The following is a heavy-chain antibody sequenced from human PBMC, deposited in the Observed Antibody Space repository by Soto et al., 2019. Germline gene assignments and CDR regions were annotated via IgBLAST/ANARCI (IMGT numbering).Heavy chain of an antibody. Sequence: QVQLQESGPGLVKPSQNLSLTCTVSGGSISSGGYYWSWIRQHPGKGLEWIGYIYYSGSTYYNQSLKSRVTISVDTSKSQFSRKLISVTAADTAVYYCARNYYGSGSSWWFDPWGQGTLVTVSS. J-gene: IGHJ5*02. V-gene: IGHV4-31*03. CDR2: IYYSGST. D-gene: IGHD3-10*01. CDR3: ARNYYGSGSSWWFDP. CDR1: GGSISSGGYY.